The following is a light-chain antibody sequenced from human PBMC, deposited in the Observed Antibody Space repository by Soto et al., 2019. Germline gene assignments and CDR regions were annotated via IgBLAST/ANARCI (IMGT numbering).Light chain of an antibody. CDR2: RAS. J-gene: IGKJ4*01. CDR1: QSVSSNY. Sequence: EIVLTQSPGTLSLSPGERATLSCRASQSVSSNYLAWYQQKPGQAPSLLIYRASNRATGVPDRFSGSGSGTDFTLTISRLEPEDFAVYYCQQYGSSPPVTFGGGTKVEIK. CDR3: QQYGSSPPVT. V-gene: IGKV3-20*01.